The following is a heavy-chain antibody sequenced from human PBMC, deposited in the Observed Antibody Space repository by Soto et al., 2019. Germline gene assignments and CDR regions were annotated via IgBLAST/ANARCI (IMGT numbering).Heavy chain of an antibody. Sequence: ASVKVSCKASGYTFTSYGISWVRQAPGQVLEWMGWISAYNGNTNYAQKLQGRVTMTTDTSTSTAYMELRSLRSDDTAVYYCARDRWIVVVPAAMETDYWGQGTLVTVSS. CDR2: ISAYNGNT. V-gene: IGHV1-18*01. D-gene: IGHD2-2*01. CDR1: GYTFTSYG. CDR3: ARDRWIVVVPAAMETDY. J-gene: IGHJ4*02.